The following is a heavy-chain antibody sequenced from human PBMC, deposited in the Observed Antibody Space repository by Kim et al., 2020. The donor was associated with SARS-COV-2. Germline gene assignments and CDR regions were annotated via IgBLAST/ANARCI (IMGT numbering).Heavy chain of an antibody. CDR2: ISGGAVNK. CDR1: GFTFDTYA. V-gene: IGHV3-23*01. CDR3: AKMVIMDGYNYFYYYAM. D-gene: IGHD2-21*01. J-gene: IGHJ6*01. Sequence: GRSLRLSCVASGFTFDTYAMSWVRQAPGKGLEWVSVISGGAVNKFYADSVRGRFTISRDNSNNMLYLQMNSLRDEDTALYYCAKMVIMDGYNYFYYYAM.